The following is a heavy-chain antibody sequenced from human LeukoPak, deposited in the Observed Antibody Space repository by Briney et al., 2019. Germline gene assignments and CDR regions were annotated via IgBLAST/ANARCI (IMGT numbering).Heavy chain of an antibody. Sequence: GGSLRLSCAASGFTFSAYAISWVRQAPGKGLEWVSAISGSGGITYYADSVKGRFTISRGNSKNTLYLQMNSLRAEDTAVYYCAKHDPRRVVITNWFDPWGQGTLVTVSS. CDR2: ISGSGGIT. CDR1: GFTFSAYA. V-gene: IGHV3-23*01. D-gene: IGHD3-22*01. CDR3: AKHDPRRVVITNWFDP. J-gene: IGHJ5*02.